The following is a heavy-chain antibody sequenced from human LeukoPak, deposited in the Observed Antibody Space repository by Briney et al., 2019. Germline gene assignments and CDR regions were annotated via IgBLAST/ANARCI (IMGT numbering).Heavy chain of an antibody. Sequence: SVKVSCKASGGTFSSYAISWVRQAPGQGLEWMGGIIPIFGTANYAQKFQGRVTITADESTSTAYMELSSLRSEDTAVYYCARLTSRELLDEYWGQGTLVTVSS. D-gene: IGHD1-26*01. CDR3: ARLTSRELLDEY. CDR1: GGTFSSYA. J-gene: IGHJ4*02. CDR2: IIPIFGTA. V-gene: IGHV1-69*13.